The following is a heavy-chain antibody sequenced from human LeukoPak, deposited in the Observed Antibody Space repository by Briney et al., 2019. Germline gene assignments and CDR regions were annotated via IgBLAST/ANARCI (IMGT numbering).Heavy chain of an antibody. CDR1: GFTFSTYA. Sequence: PGRSLRLSCAASGFTFSTYAMHWVRQAPGKGLEWVANIKQDGSEKYYVDSVKGRFTISRDNAKNSLYLQMNSLRAEDTAVYYCARESGREGAYWGQGTLVTVSS. J-gene: IGHJ4*02. CDR3: ARESGREGAY. V-gene: IGHV3-7*01. CDR2: IKQDGSEK. D-gene: IGHD1-26*01.